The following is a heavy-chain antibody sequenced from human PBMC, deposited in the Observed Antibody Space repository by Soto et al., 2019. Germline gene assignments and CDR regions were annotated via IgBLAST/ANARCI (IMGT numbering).Heavy chain of an antibody. J-gene: IGHJ6*03. CDR1: GGSFSGFY. V-gene: IGHV4-34*01. D-gene: IGHD3-3*01. CDR2: IDHSGRS. Sequence: QVQLQQWGAGLLKPSETLSLTCGVYGGSFSGFYWSWIRQPPGKGLEWIGEIDHSGRSNFNPSLKRRDTISVYTSKHQFSLKVNSVTAADTAVYYCARGQGVPINVPADDFWRLGRYYYMDVWGKGTTVTVSS. CDR3: ARGQGVPINVPADDFWRLGRYYYMDV.